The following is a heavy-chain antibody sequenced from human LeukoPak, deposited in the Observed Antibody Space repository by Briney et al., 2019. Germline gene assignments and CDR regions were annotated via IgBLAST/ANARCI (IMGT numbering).Heavy chain of an antibody. CDR2: INSDGSST. V-gene: IGHV3-74*01. CDR1: GFTFSSYW. Sequence: PGGSLRLSCAASGFTFSSYWMHWVRQAPGKGLVWVSRINSDGSSTSYADSVKGRFTISRDNAKNTLYLQMNSLRAEDTAVYYCARVGYDYGDLGYWGQGTLVTVSS. J-gene: IGHJ4*02. D-gene: IGHD4-17*01. CDR3: ARVGYDYGDLGY.